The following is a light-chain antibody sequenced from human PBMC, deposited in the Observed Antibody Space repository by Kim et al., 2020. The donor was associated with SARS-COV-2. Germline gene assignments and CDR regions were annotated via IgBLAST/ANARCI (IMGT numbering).Light chain of an antibody. Sequence: ASVGDRVTITFEASQDISNYLNWYQQKPGKAPKLLIYDASNLETGVPSRFSGSGSGTDFTFTISTLQPEDIATYYCQQYENLPITFGQGTRLEIK. CDR2: DAS. CDR3: QQYENLPIT. V-gene: IGKV1-33*01. J-gene: IGKJ5*01. CDR1: QDISNY.